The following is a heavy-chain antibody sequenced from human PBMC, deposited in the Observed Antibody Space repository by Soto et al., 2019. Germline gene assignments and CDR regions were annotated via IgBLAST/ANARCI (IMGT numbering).Heavy chain of an antibody. CDR3: AKSPAALDY. Sequence: QVQLVESGGGVVQPGRSLRLSCAASGFTFSSYGMHWVRQAPGKGLEWGAVISYDGSNKYYADSVKGRFTISRDNAKNTRYLQRNSRRAEDTAVDYGAKSPAALDYWGQGTLVTVSS. CDR1: GFTFSSYG. D-gene: IGHD6-13*01. V-gene: IGHV3-30*18. J-gene: IGHJ4*02. CDR2: ISYDGSNK.